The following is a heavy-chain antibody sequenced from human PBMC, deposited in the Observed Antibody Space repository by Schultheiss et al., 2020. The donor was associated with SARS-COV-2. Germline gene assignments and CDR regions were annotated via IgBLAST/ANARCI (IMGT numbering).Heavy chain of an antibody. Sequence: SQTLSPTCAVYGGSFSGYYWSWIRQPPGKGLEWIGEINHSGSTNYNPSLKSRVTISVDTSKNQFSLKLSSVTAADTAVYYCARGPASYDTTDGYYYYGMDVWGQGTTVTVSS. CDR3: ARGPASYDTTDGYYYYGMDV. V-gene: IGHV4-34*01. D-gene: IGHD3-9*01. J-gene: IGHJ6*02. CDR2: INHSGST. CDR1: GGSFSGYY.